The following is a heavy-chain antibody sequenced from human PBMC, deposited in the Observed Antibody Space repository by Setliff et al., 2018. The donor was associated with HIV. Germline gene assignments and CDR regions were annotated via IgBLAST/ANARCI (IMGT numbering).Heavy chain of an antibody. CDR1: GESFSDYS. V-gene: IGHV4-34*01. D-gene: IGHD7-27*01. CDR3: ARGLQGWGSAGPNWFDP. J-gene: IGHJ5*02. Sequence: SETLSLTCAVYGESFSDYSWTWIRQPPGKGLEWIGDVNHSGSANYNPSLKSRVTISVDTSKNQLSLKLTSVTAADTAVYYCARGLQGWGSAGPNWFDPWGQGTLVTVSS. CDR2: VNHSGSA.